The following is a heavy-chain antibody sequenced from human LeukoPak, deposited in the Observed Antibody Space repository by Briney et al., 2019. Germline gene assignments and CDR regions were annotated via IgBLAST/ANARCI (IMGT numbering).Heavy chain of an antibody. J-gene: IGHJ6*03. CDR2: ISSSGSTI. CDR1: GFTFSDYY. Sequence: PGGSLRLSCAAPGFTFSDYYMSWIRQAPGKGLEWVSYISSSGSTIYYADSVKGRFTISRDNAKNSLYLQMNSLRAEDTAVYYCARFNYCSSTSCLDYYYYMDVWGKGTTVTISS. V-gene: IGHV3-11*01. CDR3: ARFNYCSSTSCLDYYYYMDV. D-gene: IGHD2-2*01.